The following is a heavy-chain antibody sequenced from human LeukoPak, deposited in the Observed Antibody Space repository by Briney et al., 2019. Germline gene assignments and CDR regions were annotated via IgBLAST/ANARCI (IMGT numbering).Heavy chain of an antibody. D-gene: IGHD2-2*01. Sequence: ASVKVSCKASGYTFISYGITWVRQATGQGLEWMGWMNPNSGNTGYAQKFQGRVTMTRNTSISTAYMELSSLRSEDTAVYYCARDLVYCSSTSCYSVMAFDIWGQGTMVTVSS. V-gene: IGHV1-8*01. CDR3: ARDLVYCSSTSCYSVMAFDI. CDR1: GYTFISYG. J-gene: IGHJ3*02. CDR2: MNPNSGNT.